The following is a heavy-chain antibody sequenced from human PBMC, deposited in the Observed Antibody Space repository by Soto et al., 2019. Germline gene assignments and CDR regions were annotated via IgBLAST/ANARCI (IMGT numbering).Heavy chain of an antibody. Sequence: SETLSLTCTVSGGSISNYYWSWIRQPPGKGLEWIGYIYYSGSTNYNPSLKSRVTISVDTSKNQFSLKLSSVTAADTAVYYCARVVGSRCGGNSMGFHFDYWGQGTLVTVSS. CDR2: IYYSGST. J-gene: IGHJ4*02. CDR1: GGSISNYY. CDR3: ARVVGSRCGGNSMGFHFDY. V-gene: IGHV4-59*01. D-gene: IGHD2-21*02.